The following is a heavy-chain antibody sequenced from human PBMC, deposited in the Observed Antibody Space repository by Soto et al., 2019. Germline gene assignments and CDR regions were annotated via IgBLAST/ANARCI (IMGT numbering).Heavy chain of an antibody. CDR2: ISGSGGST. CDR1: GFTFSSYA. V-gene: IGHV3-23*01. CDR3: AKDKEPTRVRGVIITPYGVDG. D-gene: IGHD3-10*01. J-gene: IGHJ6*02. Sequence: GGSLRLSCAASGFTFSSYAMSWVRQAPGKGLEWVSAISGSGGSTYYADSVKGRFTISRDNSKNTLYLQMNSLRAEDTAVYYCAKDKEPTRVRGVIITPYGVDGWGQGTTVTVAS.